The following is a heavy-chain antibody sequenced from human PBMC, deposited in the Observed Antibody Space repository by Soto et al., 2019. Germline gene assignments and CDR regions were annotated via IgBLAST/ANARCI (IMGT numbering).Heavy chain of an antibody. CDR1: GITFTADA. J-gene: IGHJ4*02. CDR2: ISGSGATT. D-gene: IGHD6-13*01. Sequence: GGSLRLSCAASGITFTADAMSWVRQAPGKGLEWVSAISGSGATTYYADSVKGRFTISRDKSKNTLYLQMNSLRAEDTALYYCAKSFSSNWYDYFDYWGQGSLVTVYS. CDR3: AKSFSSNWYDYFDY. V-gene: IGHV3-23*01.